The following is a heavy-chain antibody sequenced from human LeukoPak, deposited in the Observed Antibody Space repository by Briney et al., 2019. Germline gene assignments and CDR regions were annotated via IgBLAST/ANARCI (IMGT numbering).Heavy chain of an antibody. CDR3: ARQRYFDWLPDY. CDR2: MYYSGST. Sequence: PSETLSLTCTVSGGSISSSNYYWGWLRQPPGTRLEWIGSMYYSGSTYYNPSLKRRVTISADTSKDQFSLKLSSVTAADTAVYYCARQRYFDWLPDYWGQGTLVTVSS. CDR1: GGSISSSNYY. J-gene: IGHJ4*02. V-gene: IGHV4-39*01. D-gene: IGHD3-9*01.